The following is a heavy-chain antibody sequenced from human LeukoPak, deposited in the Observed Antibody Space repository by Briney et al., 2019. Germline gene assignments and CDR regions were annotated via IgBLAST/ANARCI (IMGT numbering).Heavy chain of an antibody. J-gene: IGHJ6*02. CDR2: SYDGSNK. CDR3: AKDLGGIDYYGMDV. D-gene: IGHD1-14*01. V-gene: IGHV3-30*18. Sequence: SYDGSNKYCADSVKGRFTISRDNSKNTLYLQMNSLRAEDTAVYYCAKDLGGIDYYGMDVWGQGTTVTVSS.